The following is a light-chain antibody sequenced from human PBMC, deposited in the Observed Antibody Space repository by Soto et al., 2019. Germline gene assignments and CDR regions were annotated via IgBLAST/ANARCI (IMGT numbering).Light chain of an antibody. J-gene: IGKJ1*01. V-gene: IGKV1-5*03. Sequence: DIQMTQSPSTLSASVGDRVTITCRASQSISYWLAWYQQKPGKAPNLLIYKASSLERGVPSRFSGSGSGTEFTLTISSLQPDDFATYYCQQYNSYSRTFGQGTKVEIK. CDR1: QSISYW. CDR3: QQYNSYSRT. CDR2: KAS.